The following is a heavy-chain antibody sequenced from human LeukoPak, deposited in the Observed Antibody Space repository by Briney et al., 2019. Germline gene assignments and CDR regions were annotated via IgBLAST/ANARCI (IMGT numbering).Heavy chain of an antibody. Sequence: SETLSLTCAVYGGSFSGYYWSWIRQPPGKGLEWIGEINHSGSTDYNPSLRSRVTISVDTSKNQFSLKLRSVTAADMAVYYCARGPLYYYGSGSYYSHPFDYWGQGTLVTVSS. CDR3: ARGPLYYYGSGSYYSHPFDY. J-gene: IGHJ4*02. V-gene: IGHV4-34*01. CDR2: INHSGST. CDR1: GGSFSGYY. D-gene: IGHD3-10*01.